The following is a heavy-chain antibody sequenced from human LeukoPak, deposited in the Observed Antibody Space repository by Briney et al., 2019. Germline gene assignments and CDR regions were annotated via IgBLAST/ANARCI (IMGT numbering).Heavy chain of an antibody. D-gene: IGHD3-22*01. CDR2: ISYDGSNK. CDR1: GFTFNDYA. J-gene: IGHJ4*02. V-gene: IGHV3-30*18. Sequence: GRSLRLSCAAAGFTFNDYAMHWVRQAPGKGLEWVAVISYDGSNKYYADSVKGRFTISRDNSKNTLYLQMNSLRAEDTAVYYCAKEGYDSSGYCFDYWGQGTLVTVSS. CDR3: AKEGYDSSGYCFDY.